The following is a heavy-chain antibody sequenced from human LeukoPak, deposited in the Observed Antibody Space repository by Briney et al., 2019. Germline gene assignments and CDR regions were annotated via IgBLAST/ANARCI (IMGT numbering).Heavy chain of an antibody. Sequence: GGSLRLSCATSGFTFSNHWMSWVRQAPGKGLEWVANIKQDGSEAYDGDSVKGRFTISRDNAKNSLYLQMNSLRAEDTAVYYCARVEWMGRMDYWGQGTLITVSS. V-gene: IGHV3-7*04. CDR1: GFTFSNHW. CDR2: IKQDGSEA. CDR3: ARVEWMGRMDY. J-gene: IGHJ4*02. D-gene: IGHD3-3*01.